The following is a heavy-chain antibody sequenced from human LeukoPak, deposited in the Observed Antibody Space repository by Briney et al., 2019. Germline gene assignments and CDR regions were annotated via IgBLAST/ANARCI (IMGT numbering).Heavy chain of an antibody. CDR2: IYYSGST. J-gene: IGHJ6*03. CDR1: GASVSGSAYY. Sequence: SETLSLTCTVSGASVSGSAYYWGWIRQPPGKGLEWIGNIYYSGSTYYNESLESRVTISIDTSKNQFSLKLNSVTAADTAVYYCARGGSRYYYYMDVWGKGTTVTISS. V-gene: IGHV4-39*01. CDR3: ARGGSRYYYYMDV.